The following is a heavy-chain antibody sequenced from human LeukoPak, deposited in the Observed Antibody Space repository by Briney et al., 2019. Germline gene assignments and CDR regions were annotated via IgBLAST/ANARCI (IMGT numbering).Heavy chain of an antibody. CDR2: IYYTGNT. Sequence: SETLSLTCTVSGGSISNYYWSWIRQPPGKGLEWIGYIYYTGNTNYNPSLKSRVTISVDTSKNHFSLKLSSVTAADTAVYYCARDSGTNGGAFDYWGQRTLVTVSS. CDR3: ARDSGTNGGAFDY. D-gene: IGHD5-12*01. J-gene: IGHJ4*02. V-gene: IGHV4-59*01. CDR1: GGSISNYY.